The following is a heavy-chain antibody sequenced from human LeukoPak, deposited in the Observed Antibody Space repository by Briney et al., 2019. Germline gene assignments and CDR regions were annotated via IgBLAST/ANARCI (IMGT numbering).Heavy chain of an antibody. D-gene: IGHD3-3*01. CDR3: AKDGGDYDFWSGYFLYYGMDV. CDR2: ISGSGGST. CDR1: GFTFSSYA. Sequence: PGGSLRLSCAASGFTFSSYAMSWVRQAPGKGLEWVSAISGSGGSTYYADSVKGRFTISRDNSKNTLYLQMNSLRAEDTAVYYCAKDGGDYDFWSGYFLYYGMDVWGQGTTVTVSS. J-gene: IGHJ6*02. V-gene: IGHV3-23*01.